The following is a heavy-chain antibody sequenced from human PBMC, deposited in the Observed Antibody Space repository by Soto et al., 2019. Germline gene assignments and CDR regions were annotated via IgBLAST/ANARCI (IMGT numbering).Heavy chain of an antibody. CDR2: VGWNGGDI. CDR3: AKDRAVAVPVSTSYFHYYGLDV. V-gene: IGHV3-9*01. D-gene: IGHD6-19*01. CDR1: GFTLDDYT. J-gene: IGHJ6*02. Sequence: GGSLRLSCAASGFTLDDYTMHWVRQAPGKGLEWVSGVGWNGGDIVYADSVKGRFTVSRDNTKNSLYLEVNSLRVEDTAIYYCAKDRAVAVPVSTSYFHYYGLDVWGQGTTVTVSS.